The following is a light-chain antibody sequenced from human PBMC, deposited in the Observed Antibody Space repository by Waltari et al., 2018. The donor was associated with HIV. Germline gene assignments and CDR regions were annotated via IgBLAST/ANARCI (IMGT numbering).Light chain of an antibody. CDR3: SSYTSGSTWV. V-gene: IGLV2-14*01. CDR2: DVS. CDR1: SSDIGYFKF. Sequence: QSALTQPASVSGSPGQSIPISCTGTSSDIGYFKFVSWYQHHPGKAPKLIIYDVSSRPSGVSDRISGSKSGNTASLTISGLQPEDEADYYCSSYTSGSTWVFGGGTKVTVL. J-gene: IGLJ3*02.